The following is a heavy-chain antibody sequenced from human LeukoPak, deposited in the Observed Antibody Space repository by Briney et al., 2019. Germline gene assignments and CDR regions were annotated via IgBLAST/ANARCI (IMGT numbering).Heavy chain of an antibody. CDR2: IHPSGGST. Sequence: ASVKVSCKASGYTFTNNYMHWVRQAPGQGLEWMVVIHPSGGSTSYAQKFQGRVTMTKDTSTSTVYMELSSLRSEDTALYYCARITMTTGGWYFDLWGRGTLVTVSS. CDR1: GYTFTNNY. CDR3: ARITMTTGGWYFDL. J-gene: IGHJ2*01. V-gene: IGHV1-46*01. D-gene: IGHD3-22*01.